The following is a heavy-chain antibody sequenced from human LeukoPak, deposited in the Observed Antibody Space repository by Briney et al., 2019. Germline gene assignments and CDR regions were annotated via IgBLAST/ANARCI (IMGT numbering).Heavy chain of an antibody. V-gene: IGHV4-39*01. J-gene: IGHJ4*02. CDR2: IYYSGST. CDR3: ARIVGATLFDY. CDR1: GGSISSSSYY. Sequence: SETLSLTCTVSGGSISSSSYYWGWIRQPPGKGLEWIGSIYYSGSTHYNPSLKSRVTISVDTSKNQFSLKLSSVTAADTAVYYCARIVGATLFDYWGQGTLVTVSS. D-gene: IGHD1-26*01.